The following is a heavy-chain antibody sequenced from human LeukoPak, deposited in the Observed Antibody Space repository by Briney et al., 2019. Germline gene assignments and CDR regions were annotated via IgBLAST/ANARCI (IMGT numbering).Heavy chain of an antibody. V-gene: IGHV4-4*07. CDR2: IYTSGST. CDR3: ARVGYCSGGSCYSYFDY. Sequence: SSETLSLTCTVSGGSISSYYWSWIRQPAGKGLEWIGRIYTSGSTNYNPSLKSRVTMSVDTSKNQFSLKLSSVTAADTAVYYCARVGYCSGGSCYSYFDYWGQGTLVTVSS. CDR1: GGSISSYY. D-gene: IGHD2-15*01. J-gene: IGHJ4*02.